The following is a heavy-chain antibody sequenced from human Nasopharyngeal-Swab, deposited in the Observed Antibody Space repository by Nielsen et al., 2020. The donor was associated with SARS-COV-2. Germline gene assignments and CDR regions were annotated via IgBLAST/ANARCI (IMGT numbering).Heavy chain of an antibody. CDR1: GGSISSGGYY. CDR2: IYYSGST. D-gene: IGHD3-3*01. J-gene: IGHJ6*02. Sequence: SETLSLTCTVSGGSISSGGYYWSWIRQHPGKGLEWIGYIYYSGSTYYNPSLKSRVTISVDTSKNQFSLKLSSVTAADTAVYYCARVRPLQYYDFWSGYRNLDVWGQGTTVTVSS. V-gene: IGHV4-31*03. CDR3: ARVRPLQYYDFWSGYRNLDV.